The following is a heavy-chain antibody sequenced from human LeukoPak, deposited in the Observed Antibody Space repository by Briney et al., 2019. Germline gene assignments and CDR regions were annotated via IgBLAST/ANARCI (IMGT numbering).Heavy chain of an antibody. Sequence: GGSLRLSCAASEFTYGMNWVRQAPGKGLECVSAISSSGSNTYYADSVKGRFTISRDNSKNTLYLQMNSLRAEDTAVYYCAKVGEYWEFDYWGQGTLVTVSS. V-gene: IGHV3-23*01. J-gene: IGHJ4*02. CDR2: ISSSGSNT. CDR3: AKVGEYWEFDY. D-gene: IGHD2/OR15-2a*01. CDR1: EFTYG.